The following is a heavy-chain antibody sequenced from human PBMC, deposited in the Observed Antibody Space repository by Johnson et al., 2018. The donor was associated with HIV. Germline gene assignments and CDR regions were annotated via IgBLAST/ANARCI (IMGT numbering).Heavy chain of an antibody. V-gene: IGHV3-66*01. Sequence: EVQLVESGGGLVQPGGSLRLSCAASGFTVSSYYMSWVRQAPGKGLEWFSVLFSGGSIYFADPVKGSFTISRDNSKNTLYLQMNSLRAEDTAVYYCARACRDGYTCDAFDIWGQGTMVTVSS. CDR3: ARACRDGYTCDAFDI. CDR2: LFSGGSI. J-gene: IGHJ3*02. CDR1: GFTVSSYY. D-gene: IGHD5-24*01.